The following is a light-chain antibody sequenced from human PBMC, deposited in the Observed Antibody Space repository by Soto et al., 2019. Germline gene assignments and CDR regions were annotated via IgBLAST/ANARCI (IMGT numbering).Light chain of an antibody. CDR2: AAS. J-gene: IGKJ3*01. Sequence: DLQMTQSPSSLSASVGDRVTITCRASQSISSYLNWYQQKPGKAPKLLIYAASSLQSGVPSRFSGSGSGTDFTLTISSLQPEDFATYYCQQSYSTLTFGPGTKVDIK. CDR1: QSISSY. V-gene: IGKV1-39*01. CDR3: QQSYSTLT.